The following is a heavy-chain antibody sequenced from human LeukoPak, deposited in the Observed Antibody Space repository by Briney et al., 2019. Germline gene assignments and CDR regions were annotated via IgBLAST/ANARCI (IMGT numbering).Heavy chain of an antibody. V-gene: IGHV3-74*01. J-gene: IGHJ5*02. D-gene: IGHD3-16*01. CDR1: GFTFSSYW. CDR2: INSDGSSI. CDR3: AKGDKMLTWRRTYNRFDP. Sequence: GGSLRLSCAASGFTFSSYWMHWVRQVPGKGLVWASRINSDGSSIAYADSVKGRFTISRDNGKDTLYLQMNSLRAEDTAVYFCAKGDKMLTWRRTYNRFDPWGQGTLVTVSS.